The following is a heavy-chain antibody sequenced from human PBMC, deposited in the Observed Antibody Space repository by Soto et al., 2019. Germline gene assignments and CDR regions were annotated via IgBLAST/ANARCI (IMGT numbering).Heavy chain of an antibody. V-gene: IGHV2-5*02. Sequence: QITLKESGPPLVKPTQTLTLTCTFSGFSLSTSGVGVGWIRQPPGKALEWLALIYWDDDKRYSPSLKSRLTNTKDTNKNQVVLTMTTMDPVDTATYYCAHSLRDYDSSGYPYWYFDLWGRGTLVTVSS. D-gene: IGHD3-22*01. CDR2: IYWDDDK. CDR1: GFSLSTSGVG. J-gene: IGHJ2*01. CDR3: AHSLRDYDSSGYPYWYFDL.